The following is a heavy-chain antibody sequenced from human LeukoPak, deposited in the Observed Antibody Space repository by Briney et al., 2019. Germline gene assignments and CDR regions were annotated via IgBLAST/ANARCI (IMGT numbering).Heavy chain of an antibody. J-gene: IGHJ4*02. D-gene: IGHD3-10*01. Sequence: PGGSLRLSCAASGFTFSSYSMNWVRQAPGKGLEWVSSISSSSSYTYYADSVKGRFTISRDNAKNSLYLQMNSLRAEDTAVYYCASQGTMVRGVIFDWGQGTLVTVSS. V-gene: IGHV3-21*01. CDR3: ASQGTMVRGVIFD. CDR1: GFTFSSYS. CDR2: ISSSSSYT.